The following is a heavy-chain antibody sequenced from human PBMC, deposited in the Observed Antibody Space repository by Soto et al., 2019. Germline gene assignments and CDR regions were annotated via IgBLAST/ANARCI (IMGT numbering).Heavy chain of an antibody. CDR2: INPSGGST. V-gene: IGHV1-46*03. J-gene: IGHJ3*02. CDR1: GYTFTSYY. CDR3: ASQGYCSGGSCYPYAPIDAFDI. D-gene: IGHD2-15*01. Sequence: QVQLVQSGAEVKKPGASVKVSCKASGYTFTSYYMHWVRQAPGQGLECMGIINPSGGSTSYAQKSQGRVTMTRDTSTSTVYMELSSLRSEDTAVYYCASQGYCSGGSCYPYAPIDAFDIWGQGTMVTVSS.